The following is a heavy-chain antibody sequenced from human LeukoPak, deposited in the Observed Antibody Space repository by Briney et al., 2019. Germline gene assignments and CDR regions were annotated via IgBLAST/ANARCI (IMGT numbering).Heavy chain of an antibody. CDR2: ISAYQGNT. J-gene: IGHJ4*02. CDR1: VYTFTSYG. Sequence: GASVKVSYKASVYTFTSYGISWVRQAPGHGLEWMGWISAYQGNTNYAQKLQGRVTMTTDTSASTAYMELRSLRCDDAAVYYCARASGYSSGHDYFDYWGEATLVTVSS. CDR3: ARASGYSSGHDYFDY. D-gene: IGHD6-19*01. V-gene: IGHV1-18*01.